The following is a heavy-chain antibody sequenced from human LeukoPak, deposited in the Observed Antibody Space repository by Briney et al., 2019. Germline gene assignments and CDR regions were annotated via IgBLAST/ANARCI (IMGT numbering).Heavy chain of an antibody. CDR3: ARGIAVAGTYDY. V-gene: IGHV4-31*03. CDR2: IYYSGST. CDR1: GGSISSGGYY. D-gene: IGHD6-19*01. J-gene: IGHJ4*02. Sequence: SQTLSLTCTVSGGSISSGGYYWSWIRQLPGKGLEWIGYIYYSGSTYYNPSLKSRVTISVDTSKNQFSLKLSSVTAADTAVYYCARGIAVAGTYDYWGQGTLVTVSS.